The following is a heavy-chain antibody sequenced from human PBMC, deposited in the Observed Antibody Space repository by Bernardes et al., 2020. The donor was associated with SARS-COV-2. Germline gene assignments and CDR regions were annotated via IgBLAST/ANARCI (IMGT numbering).Heavy chain of an antibody. CDR3: ARPLVSRGVVPAATHYYYYYMDV. V-gene: IGHV3-30*04. J-gene: IGHJ6*03. CDR2: ISYDGSNK. D-gene: IGHD2-2*01. Sequence: SLRLSCAASGFTFSSYAMHWVRQAPGKGLEWVAVISYDGSNKYYADSVKGRFTISRDNSKNTLYLQMNSLRAEDTAVYYCARPLVSRGVVPAATHYYYYYMDVWGKGTTVTVSS. CDR1: GFTFSSYA.